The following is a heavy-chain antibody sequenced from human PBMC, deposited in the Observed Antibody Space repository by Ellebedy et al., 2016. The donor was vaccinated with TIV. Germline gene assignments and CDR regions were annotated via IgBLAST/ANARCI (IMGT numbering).Heavy chain of an antibody. V-gene: IGHV3-21*01. J-gene: IGHJ4*02. CDR2: ISSNSNYI. D-gene: IGHD6-13*01. CDR1: GFTFSSYS. Sequence: GESLKISCAASGFTFSSYSMNWVRQAPGKGLGWVSSISSNSNYIYYADSVRGRFTITRGNAKKSLYLQMNSLRAEDTAVYYCARGAMAAAGDDYWGQGTLVTVSS. CDR3: ARGAMAAAGDDY.